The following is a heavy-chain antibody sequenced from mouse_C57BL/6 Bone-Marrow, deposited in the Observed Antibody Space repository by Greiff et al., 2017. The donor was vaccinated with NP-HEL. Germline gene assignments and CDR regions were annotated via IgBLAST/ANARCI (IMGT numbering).Heavy chain of an antibody. D-gene: IGHD2-3*01. CDR1: GFTFSSYT. V-gene: IGHV5-9*01. Sequence: EVHLVESGGGLVKPGGSLKLSCAASGFTFSSYTMSWVRQTPEKRLEWVATISGGGGNTYYPDSVKGRFTISRDNAKNTLYLQMSSLRSEDTALYYSARRRSYDGYSERYFEVWGTGTTVTVSS. J-gene: IGHJ1*03. CDR3: ARRRSYDGYSERYFEV. CDR2: ISGGGGNT.